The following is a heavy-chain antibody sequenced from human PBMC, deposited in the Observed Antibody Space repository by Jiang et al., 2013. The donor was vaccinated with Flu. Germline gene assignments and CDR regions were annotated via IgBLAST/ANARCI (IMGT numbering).Heavy chain of an antibody. CDR3: ATGPYDSSGYPGPVNYYYYYGMDV. V-gene: IGHV1-24*01. D-gene: IGHD3-22*01. Sequence: PGKGLEWMGGFDPEDGETIYAQKFQGRVTMTEDTSTDTAYMELSSLRSEDTAVYYCATGPYDSSGYPGPVNYYYYYGMDVWGQGTTVTVSS. J-gene: IGHJ6*02. CDR2: FDPEDGET.